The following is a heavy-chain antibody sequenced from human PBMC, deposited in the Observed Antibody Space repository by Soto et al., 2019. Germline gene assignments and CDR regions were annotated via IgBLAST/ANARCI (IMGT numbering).Heavy chain of an antibody. CDR3: ARDRWGTTGYYYYYGMDV. V-gene: IGHV6-1*01. D-gene: IGHD3-16*01. CDR2: TYYRSKWYN. CDR1: GDSVSSNSAA. J-gene: IGHJ6*02. Sequence: SQTLSLTCAISGDSVSSNSAAWNWIRQSPSRGLEWLGRTYYRSKWYNDYAVSVESRITINPDTSKNQFSLQLNSVTPEDTAVYYCARDRWGTTGYYYYYGMDVWGQGTTVTVSS.